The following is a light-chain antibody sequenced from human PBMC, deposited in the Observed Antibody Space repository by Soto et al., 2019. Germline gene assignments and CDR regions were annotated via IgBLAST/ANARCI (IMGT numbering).Light chain of an antibody. J-gene: IGKJ1*01. CDR1: QSVRSSY. V-gene: IGKV3-20*01. CDR3: QQYGTLPRT. Sequence: EIVLTQSPGTLSLSPGERATLSCRASQSVRSSYLAWYQQKLGQAPRLLIYGVSHRATGIPDRFSGSGSGTDFSVTISSLEAEDFAVYYGQQYGTLPRTFGQGTKVEIK. CDR2: GVS.